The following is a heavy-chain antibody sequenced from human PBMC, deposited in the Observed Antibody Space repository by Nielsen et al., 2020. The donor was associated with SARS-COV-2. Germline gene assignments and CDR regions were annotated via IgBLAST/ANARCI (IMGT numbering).Heavy chain of an antibody. CDR3: ARDDYGAYYYGMDV. D-gene: IGHD4-17*01. J-gene: IGHJ6*02. CDR2: IFSNDEK. CDR1: GFSLSNARMG. Sequence: SGPTLVKPTGTLTLTCTVSGFSLSNARMGVSWIRQPPGKALEWLAHIFSNDEKSYSTSLKSRLTISKDTSKSQVVLTMTNMDPVDTATYYCARDDYGAYYYGMDVWGQGTTVTVSS. V-gene: IGHV2-26*01.